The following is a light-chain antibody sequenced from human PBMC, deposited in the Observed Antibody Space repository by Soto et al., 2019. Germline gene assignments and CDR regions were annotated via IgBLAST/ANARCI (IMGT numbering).Light chain of an antibody. CDR2: EVS. CDR3: SSYAGSNNPLYV. V-gene: IGLV2-8*01. J-gene: IGLJ1*01. Sequence: SALAQPPSASGSPGHSVTISCTGTSNDVGGYNYVSWYQQHPGKAPKLMIYEVSKRPSGVPDRFSGSKSGNTASLTVSGLQAEDEADYYCSSYAGSNNPLYVFGTGTKVTVL. CDR1: SNDVGGYNY.